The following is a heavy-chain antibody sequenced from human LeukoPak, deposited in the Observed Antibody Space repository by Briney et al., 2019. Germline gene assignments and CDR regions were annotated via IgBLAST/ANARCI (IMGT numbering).Heavy chain of an antibody. CDR2: INPNTGGT. Sequence: ASVKVSCKASGYTFTGHYLHWVRQAPGQGLEWMGWINPNTGGTNYPLKFQGRVTMTGDTSISTAYMELSRLRSDDTAVYYCARVQERGYTVTSFDYWGQGTLVTVSS. CDR1: GYTFTGHY. CDR3: ARVQERGYTVTSFDY. D-gene: IGHD5-24*01. V-gene: IGHV1-2*02. J-gene: IGHJ4*02.